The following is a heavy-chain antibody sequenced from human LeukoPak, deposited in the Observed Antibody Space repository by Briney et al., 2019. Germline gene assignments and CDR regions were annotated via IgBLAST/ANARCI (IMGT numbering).Heavy chain of an antibody. CDR3: WCSGYDWDRFFDY. J-gene: IGHJ4*02. Sequence: GGSLRLSCAASGFTFSDHYMDWVRQAPGKGLEWVGRTRNKANSYTTEYAASVKGRFTISRDDSKNSLYLQMNSLKTEDTAVYYCWCSGYDWDRFFDYWGQGTLVTVSS. CDR1: GFTFSDHY. D-gene: IGHD5-12*01. V-gene: IGHV3-72*01. CDR2: TRNKANSYTT.